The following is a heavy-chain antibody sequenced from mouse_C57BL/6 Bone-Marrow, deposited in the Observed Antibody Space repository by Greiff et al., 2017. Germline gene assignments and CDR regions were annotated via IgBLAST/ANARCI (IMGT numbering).Heavy chain of an antibody. CDR2: IRSKSNNYAT. V-gene: IGHV10-1*01. Sequence: EVKVVESGGGLVQPKGSLKLSCAASGFSFNTYAMNWVRQAPGKGLEWVARIRSKSNNYATYYADSVKDRFTISSDDSESMLYLQMNNLKTEDTAMYYCVRWLLTLYYYAMDYWGQGTSVTVSS. CDR3: VRWLLTLYYYAMDY. CDR1: GFSFNTYA. J-gene: IGHJ4*01. D-gene: IGHD2-3*01.